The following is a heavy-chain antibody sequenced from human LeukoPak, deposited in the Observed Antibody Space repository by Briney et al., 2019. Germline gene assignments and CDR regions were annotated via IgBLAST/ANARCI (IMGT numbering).Heavy chain of an antibody. CDR1: GFTFSKYA. D-gene: IGHD4-17*01. J-gene: IGHJ4*02. CDR3: VKDSSVPYGITE. Sequence: GGSLRLSCAASGFTFSKYAMSWVRQAPGKGLEWVSAISPSDGNTFYADSVKGRFTISRDNSKNTLSLQMNSLRAEDTALYHCVKDSSVPYGITEWGQGTLVTVSS. CDR2: ISPSDGNT. V-gene: IGHV3-23*01.